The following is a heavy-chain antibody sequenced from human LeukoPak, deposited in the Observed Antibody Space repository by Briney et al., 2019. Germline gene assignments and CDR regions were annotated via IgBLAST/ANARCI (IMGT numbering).Heavy chain of an antibody. J-gene: IGHJ4*02. D-gene: IGHD2-15*01. CDR1: GFTFSSYG. CDR3: ATTRRMLVVAATPLDY. V-gene: IGHV3-30*03. Sequence: PGRSLRLSCAASGFTFSSYGMHWVRQAPGKGLEWVAVISYGGSNKYYADSVKGRFTISRDNSKNTLYLQMNSLRAEDTAVYYCATTRRMLVVAATPLDYWGQGTLVTVSS. CDR2: ISYGGSNK.